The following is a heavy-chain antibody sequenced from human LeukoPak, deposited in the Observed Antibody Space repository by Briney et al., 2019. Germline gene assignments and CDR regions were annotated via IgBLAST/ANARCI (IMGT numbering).Heavy chain of an antibody. D-gene: IGHD3-10*01. CDR1: GGSISSGGYY. J-gene: IGHJ4*02. V-gene: IGHV4-39*07. CDR2: INHSGST. Sequence: KSSQTLSLTCTVSGGSISSGGYYWSWIRQPPGKGLEWIGEINHSGSTNYNPSLKSRVTISVDTSKNQFSLKLSSVTAADTAVYYCARELLWFGEFQDYWGQGTLVTVSS. CDR3: ARELLWFGEFQDY.